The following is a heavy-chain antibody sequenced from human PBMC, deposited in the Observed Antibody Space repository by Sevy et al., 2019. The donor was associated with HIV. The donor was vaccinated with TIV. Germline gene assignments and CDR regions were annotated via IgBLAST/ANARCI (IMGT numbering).Heavy chain of an antibody. D-gene: IGHD6-13*01. J-gene: IGHJ4*02. Sequence: GGSLRLSCAASGFTFSSYAMSWVRQAPGKGLKWVSAISGSGGSTYYADSVKGRFTISRDNSKNTLYLQMNSLRAEDTAVYYCAKDPRIAAAGTKGFDYWGQGTLVTVSS. CDR1: GFTFSSYA. CDR2: ISGSGGST. V-gene: IGHV3-23*01. CDR3: AKDPRIAAAGTKGFDY.